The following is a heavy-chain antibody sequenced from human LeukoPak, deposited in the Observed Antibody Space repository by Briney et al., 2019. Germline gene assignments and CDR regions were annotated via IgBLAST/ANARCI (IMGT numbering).Heavy chain of an antibody. CDR3: ARGLLYYYDSSGYSLHFDY. V-gene: IGHV4-34*01. CDR2: INNSGST. CDR1: GGSFSGYY. J-gene: IGHJ4*02. Sequence: SETLSLTCAVYGGSFSGYYWSWIRQPPGKGLEWIGEINNSGSTNYNPSLKSRVTISVDTSKNQFSLKLSSVTAADTAVYYCARGLLYYYDSSGYSLHFDYWGQGTLVTVSS. D-gene: IGHD3-22*01.